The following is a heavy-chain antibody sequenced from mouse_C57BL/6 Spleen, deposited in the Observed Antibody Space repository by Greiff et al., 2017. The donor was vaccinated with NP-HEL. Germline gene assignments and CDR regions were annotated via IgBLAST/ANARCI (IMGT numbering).Heavy chain of an antibody. CDR3: AREGPTPYAMDY. D-gene: IGHD2-10*01. V-gene: IGHV1-81*01. Sequence: QVQLKESGAELARPGASVKLSCKASGYTFTSYGISWVKQRTGQGLEWIGEIYPRSGNTYYNEKFKGKATLTADKSSSTAYMELRSLTSEDSAVYFCAREGPTPYAMDYWGQGTSVTVSS. J-gene: IGHJ4*01. CDR2: IYPRSGNT. CDR1: GYTFTSYG.